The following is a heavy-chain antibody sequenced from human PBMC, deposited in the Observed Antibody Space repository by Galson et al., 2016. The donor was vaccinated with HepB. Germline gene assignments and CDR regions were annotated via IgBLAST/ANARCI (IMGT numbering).Heavy chain of an antibody. D-gene: IGHD4-11*01. CDR1: GFTFSNYA. CDR2: ISGVSDRT. CDR3: AKESPYSNVRHYYLEN. J-gene: IGHJ4*01. V-gene: IGHV3-23*01. Sequence: SLRLSCAASGFTFSNYAMSWVRQAPGKGPEWVSAISGVSDRTYYAGSMKDRFIISRDDSRNMLFLQLNSLRAEDTAIYYCAKESPYSNVRHYYLENWGLGTLFTLSS.